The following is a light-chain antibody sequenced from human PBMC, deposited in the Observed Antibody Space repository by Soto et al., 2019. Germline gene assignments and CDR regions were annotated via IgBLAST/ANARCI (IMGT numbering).Light chain of an antibody. Sequence: DIQMTQSPSSLSASVGDRVTITCRAGQDINIYLAWYQQKPGKVPKLLISAASTLQSGVPSRFSGRGSGTDFNLTISSLQPEDVATYYCQKYDGAPLTFGGGTKVEIK. J-gene: IGKJ4*01. CDR3: QKYDGAPLT. CDR1: QDINIY. V-gene: IGKV1-27*01. CDR2: AAS.